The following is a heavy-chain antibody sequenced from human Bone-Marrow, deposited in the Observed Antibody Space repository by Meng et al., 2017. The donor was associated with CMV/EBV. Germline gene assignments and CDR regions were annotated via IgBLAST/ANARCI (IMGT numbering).Heavy chain of an antibody. V-gene: IGHV3-48*03. CDR2: ISSSGSTI. J-gene: IGHJ6*02. CDR3: ARAAVVTYYYYYGMDV. Sequence: GGSLRLSCAASGFTFSSYEMNWVRQAPGKGLEWVSYISSSGSTIYYADSVKGRFTISRDNAKNSLYLQMNSLRAEDTAVYYCARAAVVTYYYYYGMDVWGQGTTVTV. D-gene: IGHD4-23*01. CDR1: GFTFSSYE.